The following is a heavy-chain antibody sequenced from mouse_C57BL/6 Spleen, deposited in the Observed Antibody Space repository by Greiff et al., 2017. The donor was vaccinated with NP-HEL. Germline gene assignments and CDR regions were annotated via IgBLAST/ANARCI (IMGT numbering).Heavy chain of an antibody. Sequence: QVQLQQSGAELVRPGSSVKLSCKASGYTFTSYWMHWVKQRPIQGLEWIGNIDPSDSETHYNQKFKDKATLTVDKSSSTAYMQLSSLTSEDSAVYYCARSYYGSSSAWFAYWGQGTLVTVSA. V-gene: IGHV1-52*01. J-gene: IGHJ3*01. CDR3: ARSYYGSSSAWFAY. D-gene: IGHD1-1*01. CDR1: GYTFTSYW. CDR2: IDPSDSET.